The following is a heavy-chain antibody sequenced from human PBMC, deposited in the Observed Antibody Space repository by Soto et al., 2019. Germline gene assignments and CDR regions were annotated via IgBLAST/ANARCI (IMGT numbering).Heavy chain of an antibody. V-gene: IGHV1-2*02. CDR1: GYTFTGYY. CDR2: INPNSGGT. J-gene: IGHJ6*02. CDR3: ARDRHKSFWGGRSEGYYYYGMDV. Sequence: ASVKVSCKASGYTFTGYYMHWVRQAPGQGLEWMGWINPNSGGTNYAQKFQGRVTMTRDTSISTAYMELSRLRSDDTAVYYCARDRHKSFWGGRSEGYYYYGMDVWGQGTTVTVSS. D-gene: IGHD3-3*01.